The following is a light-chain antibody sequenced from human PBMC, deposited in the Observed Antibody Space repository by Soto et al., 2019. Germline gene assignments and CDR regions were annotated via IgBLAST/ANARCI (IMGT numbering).Light chain of an antibody. V-gene: IGKV3-20*01. J-gene: IGKJ1*01. CDR1: QNVDSNY. CDR3: QQYGSSGT. Sequence: EIVFTQSPRTLSLSLGERATLSCTASQNVDSNYLAWYQQQPGQAPRIIIFGASNRATGIPDRFSGSGSGTDFTLTISRLEHEDFAVYYCQQYGSSGTFGQGTKGDIK. CDR2: GAS.